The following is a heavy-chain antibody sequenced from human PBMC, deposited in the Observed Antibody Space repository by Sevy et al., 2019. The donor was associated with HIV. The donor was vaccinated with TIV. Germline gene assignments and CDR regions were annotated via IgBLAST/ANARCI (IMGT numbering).Heavy chain of an antibody. CDR1: GFTFSSYG. J-gene: IGHJ4*02. D-gene: IGHD3-22*01. Sequence: GGSLRLSCAASGFTFSSYGMHWVRQAPGKGLEWVALIWYDGSSKYYADSVKGRFTLSRDNSKNTLYLQMNSLEAEDTAVYYCARGANYYDSSGSQPNFDYWGQGTLVTVSS. CDR2: IWYDGSSK. V-gene: IGHV3-33*01. CDR3: ARGANYYDSSGSQPNFDY.